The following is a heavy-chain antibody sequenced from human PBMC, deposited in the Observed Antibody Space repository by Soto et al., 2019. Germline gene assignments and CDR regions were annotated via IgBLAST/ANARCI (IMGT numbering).Heavy chain of an antibody. J-gene: IGHJ6*02. D-gene: IGHD3-3*01. CDR3: ARDVPSAETWSGYSYGMDV. V-gene: IGHV3-48*03. CDR2: VSPSATSI. Sequence: PGGTLRLSCAASGFTFSSYEMNWVRQAPGKGLEWVAYVSPSATSIYYADSVKGRFTTSRDNAKNSLYLQMNSLRADDTAVYHCARDVPSAETWSGYSYGMDVWGQGTTVTVSS. CDR1: GFTFSSYE.